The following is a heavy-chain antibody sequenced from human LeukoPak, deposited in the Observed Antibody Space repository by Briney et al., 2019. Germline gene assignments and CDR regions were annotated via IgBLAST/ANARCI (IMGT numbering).Heavy chain of an antibody. CDR1: GYSFTSYW. V-gene: IGHV5-51*01. CDR2: IYPGDSDT. CDR3: ARDRLSNWGFAEPPLNWFDP. J-gene: IGHJ5*02. D-gene: IGHD7-27*01. Sequence: GESLKISCKGSGYSFTSYWIGWVRQMPGKGLEWMGIIYPGDSDTRYSPSFQGQVTISADKSISTAYLQWSSLRSEDTAVYYCARDRLSNWGFAEPPLNWFDPWGQGTLVTVSS.